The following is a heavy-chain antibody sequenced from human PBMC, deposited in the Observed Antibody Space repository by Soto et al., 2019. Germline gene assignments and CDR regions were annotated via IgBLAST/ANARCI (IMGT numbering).Heavy chain of an antibody. CDR2: ISGSGGST. V-gene: IGHV3-23*01. Sequence: EVQLLESGGGLVQPGGSPRLSCAASGFTFSSYAMSWVRQAPGKGLEWVSAISGSGGSTYYADSVKGRFTISRDNSKNTLYLQMNSLRAEDTAVYYCAKSRTNIAAAGNDFDYWGQGTLVTVSS. CDR1: GFTFSSYA. D-gene: IGHD6-13*01. CDR3: AKSRTNIAAAGNDFDY. J-gene: IGHJ4*02.